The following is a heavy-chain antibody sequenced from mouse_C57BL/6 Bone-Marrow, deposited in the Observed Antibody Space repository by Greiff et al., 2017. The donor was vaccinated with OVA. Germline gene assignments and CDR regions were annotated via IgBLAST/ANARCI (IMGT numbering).Heavy chain of an antibody. CDR2: IHPNSGST. V-gene: IGHV1-64*01. D-gene: IGHD2-4*01. J-gene: IGHJ4*01. CDR1: GYTFTSYW. CDR3: ARGQLRRKGGYAMDY. Sequence: QVQLQQPGAELVKPGASVKLSCKASGYTFTSYWMHWVKQRPGQGLDWIGMIHPNSGSTNYNEKFKGKATLTVDKSSSTAYMHLSSLTTEDSAVYDCARGQLRRKGGYAMDYWGQGTSVTVSS.